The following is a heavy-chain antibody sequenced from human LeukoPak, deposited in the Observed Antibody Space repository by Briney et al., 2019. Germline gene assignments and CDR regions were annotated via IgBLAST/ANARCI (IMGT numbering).Heavy chain of an antibody. CDR1: GGSFSGHY. CDR2: INHGGST. J-gene: IGHJ3*02. D-gene: IGHD3-10*01. Sequence: KPSETLSLTCAVSGGSFSGHYWNWIRQPPGKGLEWIGEINHGGSTNYNPSLKSRVTISVDTSQNQFSLKLSSVTAADTAVYYCARESIIRGVGNLVWGDDAFDIWGQGTMVTVSS. V-gene: IGHV4-34*01. CDR3: ARESIIRGVGNLVWGDDAFDI.